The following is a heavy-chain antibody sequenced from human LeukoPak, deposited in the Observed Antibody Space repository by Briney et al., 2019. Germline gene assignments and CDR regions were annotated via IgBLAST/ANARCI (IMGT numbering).Heavy chain of an antibody. CDR2: IVVGSGNT. CDR3: AAEVISSDNWFDP. Sequence: GASVKVSCKASGFTFTSSAMQWLRQARGQRLEWIGWIVVGSGNTNYAQKFQERVTITRDMSTSTAYMGLSSLRSEDTAVYYCAAEVISSDNWFDPWGQGTLVTVSS. V-gene: IGHV1-58*02. J-gene: IGHJ5*02. D-gene: IGHD3-22*01. CDR1: GFTFTSSA.